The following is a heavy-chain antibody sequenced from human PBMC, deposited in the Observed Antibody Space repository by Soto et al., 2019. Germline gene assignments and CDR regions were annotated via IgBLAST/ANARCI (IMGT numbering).Heavy chain of an antibody. CDR1: GYTFRNFG. CDR2: ISAYNASA. V-gene: IGHV1-18*01. CDR3: ARENSYFDY. J-gene: IGHJ4*02. Sequence: QIQLLQSGAEVQKPGASVKVTCKASGYTFRNFGISWVRQAPGQGLEWMGWISAYNASANYAQKFQGRITMTADTSTSTAYMELRSLRSDDTAVYYCARENSYFDYWGQGTLVTVSS.